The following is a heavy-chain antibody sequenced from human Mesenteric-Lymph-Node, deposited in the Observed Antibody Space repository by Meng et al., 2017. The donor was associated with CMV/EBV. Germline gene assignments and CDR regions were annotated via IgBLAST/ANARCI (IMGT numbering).Heavy chain of an antibody. Sequence: GGPLRLSCAASGFNFKDYWMDWVRQAPGRGLEWVTLIRYDGSQTYYAGSVRGRFTVSRDNSKNTLWLQMNSLRREDTAVYYCAKDAGYDSSGYADHWGQGTLVTVSS. CDR1: GFNFKDYW. CDR2: IRYDGSQT. D-gene: IGHD3-22*01. V-gene: IGHV3-30*02. CDR3: AKDAGYDSSGYADH. J-gene: IGHJ4*02.